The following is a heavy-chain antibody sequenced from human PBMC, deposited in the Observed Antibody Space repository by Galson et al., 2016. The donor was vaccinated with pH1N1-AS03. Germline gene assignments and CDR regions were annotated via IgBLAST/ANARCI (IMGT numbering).Heavy chain of an antibody. V-gene: IGHV1-69*13. CDR3: ATEGQTYYFDF. Sequence: SVKVSCKASGGTFSRFGISWVRQAPGQGLEWMGGIIPMFGAPNYAQKFQGRVTITADESRKTAYMELSSLRSEDTALYYCATEGQTYYFDFWGQGTLVTASS. J-gene: IGHJ4*02. CDR1: GGTFSRFG. CDR2: IIPMFGAP.